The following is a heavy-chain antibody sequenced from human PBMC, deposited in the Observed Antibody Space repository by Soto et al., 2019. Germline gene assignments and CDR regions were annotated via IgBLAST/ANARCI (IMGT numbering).Heavy chain of an antibody. Sequence: XGPRLVYPTQTLTLTFTFSACSLSTRRMCGSWIRQPPGKALEWLALIDCDDYKYYSTSLKTRLTISKDTSKTQAVLTMTNLDPVDTATYYCARDSRYFDWLSPEAYYYGMDVWGQGTTVPVSS. CDR2: IDCDDYK. J-gene: IGHJ6*02. D-gene: IGHD3-9*01. V-gene: IGHV2-70*01. CDR1: ACSLSTRRMC. CDR3: ARDSRYFDWLSPEAYYYGMDV.